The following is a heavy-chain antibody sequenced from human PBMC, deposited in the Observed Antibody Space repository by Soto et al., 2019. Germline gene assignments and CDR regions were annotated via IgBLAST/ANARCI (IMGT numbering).Heavy chain of an antibody. J-gene: IGHJ4*02. CDR1: AYTFTNYA. D-gene: IGHD2-15*01. CDR3: ATGLLGYCSGGSCYSDS. V-gene: IGHV1-18*01. Sequence: QVQLVQSGAEVKKPGASVRVSCQTSAYTFTNYAVSWARPAPGQGLEWMGWISGDNGNTIYAQKFQGRVTMTTDTSTRKAYMELRSLRSDDTAVYYCATGLLGYCSGGSCYSDSWGQGTLVTVSS. CDR2: ISGDNGNT.